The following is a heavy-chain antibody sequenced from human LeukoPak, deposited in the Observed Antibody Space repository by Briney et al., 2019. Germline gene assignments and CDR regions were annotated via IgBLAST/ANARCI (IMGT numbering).Heavy chain of an antibody. Sequence: SETLSLTCTVSGGSISSYYWSWIRQPPGKGLEWIGYIYYSGSTSYNPSLKSRVTISVDTSKNQFSLKLNSVTAADTAVYYCAREPRYCSRTTSCYHANYFYHMDVWGKGTTVTVSS. CDR3: AREPRYCSRTTSCYHANYFYHMDV. J-gene: IGHJ6*03. V-gene: IGHV4-59*01. CDR2: IYYSGST. CDR1: GGSISSYY. D-gene: IGHD2-2*01.